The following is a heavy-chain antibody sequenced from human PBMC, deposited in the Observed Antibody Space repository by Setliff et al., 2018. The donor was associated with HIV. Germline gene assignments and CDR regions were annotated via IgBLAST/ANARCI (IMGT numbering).Heavy chain of an antibody. V-gene: IGHV1-69*05. CDR1: GGTFTSYA. CDR2: IMPIFGVT. CDR3: ATRLSGYTSYYFDQ. Sequence: ASVKVSCKASGGTFTSYAFNWVRQAPGQRLEWMGEIMPIFGVTKYAQKFQGRLSISTGESTRTAYMELTSLTFEDTAVYFCATRLSGYTSYYFDQWGQGTLVTVSS. J-gene: IGHJ4*02. D-gene: IGHD5-12*01.